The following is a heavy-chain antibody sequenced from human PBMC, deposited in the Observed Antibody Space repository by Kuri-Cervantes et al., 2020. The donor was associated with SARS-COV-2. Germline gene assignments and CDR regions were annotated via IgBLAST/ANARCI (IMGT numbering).Heavy chain of an antibody. CDR1: GGSISSYY. CDR2: IYTSGST. CDR3: ASLLTGGYYYYMDV. J-gene: IGHJ6*03. Sequence: ESLKISCTVSGGSISSYYWSWIRQPAGKGLEWIGRIYTSGSTNYNPSLKSRVTMSVDTSKNQFSLKLSSVTAADTAVYYCASLLTGGYYYYMDVWGKGTTVTVSS. V-gene: IGHV4-4*07.